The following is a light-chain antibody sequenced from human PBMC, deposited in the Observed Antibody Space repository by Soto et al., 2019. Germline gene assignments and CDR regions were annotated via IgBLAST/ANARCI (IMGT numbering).Light chain of an antibody. CDR1: SSDVGGYNY. CDR3: SSYTSSSTPCV. V-gene: IGLV2-14*01. Sequence: QSVLTQPASVSGSPGQSITISCTGTSSDVGGYNYVSWYQQHPGKAPKLMIYDVSNRPSGVSNRFSGSKSGNTASRTISVLEAEDEADYYCSSYTSSSTPCVFGTGTKLTVL. CDR2: DVS. J-gene: IGLJ1*01.